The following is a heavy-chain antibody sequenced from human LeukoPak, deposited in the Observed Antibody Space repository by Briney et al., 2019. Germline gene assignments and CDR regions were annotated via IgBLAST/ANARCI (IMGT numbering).Heavy chain of an antibody. J-gene: IGHJ4*02. Sequence: PSETLSLTCTDSGGSISSHYWSWIRQPPGKGLEWIGYIYYSGSTNYNPSLKSRVTISVDTSKNQFSLKLSSVTAADTAVYYCARGGVRFLEYDYWGQGTLVTVSS. CDR1: GGSISSHY. CDR3: ARGGVRFLEYDY. V-gene: IGHV4-59*11. CDR2: IYYSGST. D-gene: IGHD3-3*01.